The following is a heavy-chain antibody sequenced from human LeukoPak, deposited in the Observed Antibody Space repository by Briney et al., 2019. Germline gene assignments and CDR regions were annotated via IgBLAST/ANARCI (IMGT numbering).Heavy chain of an antibody. V-gene: IGHV1-69*05. Sequence: ASVKVSCKASGGTFSSYAISWVRQAPGQGLEWIGRIIPIFGTANYAQKFQGRVTITTDESTSTAYMELSRLRSDDTAVYYCARAPFHLYQPGVPDYWGQGTLVTVSS. J-gene: IGHJ4*02. CDR2: IIPIFGTA. CDR1: GGTFSSYA. D-gene: IGHD2-2*01. CDR3: ARAPFHLYQPGVPDY.